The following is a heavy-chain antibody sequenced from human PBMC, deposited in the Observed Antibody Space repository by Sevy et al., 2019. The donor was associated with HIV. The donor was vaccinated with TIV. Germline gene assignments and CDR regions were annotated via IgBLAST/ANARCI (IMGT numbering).Heavy chain of an antibody. V-gene: IGHV3-7*01. CDR3: AQETVGGFDF. J-gene: IGHJ4*02. D-gene: IGHD3-16*01. CDR1: GFTFSAYW. CDR2: IKSDGSDK. Sequence: GGSLRLSCAASGFTFSAYWMNWVRQAPGKGLEWVANIKSDGSDKHYVDSVEGRFTISRDNAKNSLYLQMNSLRVEDTAVYYCAQETVGGFDFWGQGTLVTVSS.